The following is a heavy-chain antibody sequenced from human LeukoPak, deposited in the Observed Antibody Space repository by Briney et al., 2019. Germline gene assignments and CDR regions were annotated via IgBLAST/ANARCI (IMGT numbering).Heavy chain of an antibody. D-gene: IGHD1-26*01. CDR2: LKLYDGST. J-gene: IGHJ6*02. Sequence: GASVKVSCKASGYAFIRYHIHWVRQAPGQGLEWMGVLKLYDGSTSHAQKFQGRVTMTSDTSTSTVYIELSSLRSEDTAVYFCAREGGSFSYNMDVWGQGTTVTVSS. V-gene: IGHV1-46*01. CDR3: AREGGSFSYNMDV. CDR1: GYAFIRYH.